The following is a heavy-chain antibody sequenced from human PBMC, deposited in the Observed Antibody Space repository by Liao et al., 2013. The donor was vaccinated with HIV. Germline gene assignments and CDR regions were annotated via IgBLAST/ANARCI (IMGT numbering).Heavy chain of an antibody. V-gene: IGHV4-34*01. D-gene: IGHD3-10*01. CDR2: VNHSGST. J-gene: IGHJ3*01. Sequence: QVQLQQWGAGLLKPSETLSLTCAVYGVSFSDYYWSWIRQPPREGGVEVELGKVNHSGSTNYNPSLKSRVTISVDTSKKQFSLNLSSVTAADTAVYFCARGLWTSHVFDVWGQGTTVTVSS. CDR3: ARGLWTSHVFDV. CDR1: GVSFSDYY.